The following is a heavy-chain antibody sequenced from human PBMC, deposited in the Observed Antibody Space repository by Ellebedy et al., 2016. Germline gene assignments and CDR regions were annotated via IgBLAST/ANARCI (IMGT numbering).Heavy chain of an antibody. CDR1: GFTFSSYA. D-gene: IGHD6-13*01. CDR2: ISYDGSNK. CDR3: ASGGRIAAARPGDY. J-gene: IGHJ4*02. V-gene: IGHV3-30*03. Sequence: GGSLRLXCAASGFTFSSYAMSWVRQAPGKGLEWVAVISYDGSNKYYADSVKGRFTISRDNSKNTLYLQMNSLRAEDTAVYYCASGGRIAAARPGDYWGQGTLVTVSS.